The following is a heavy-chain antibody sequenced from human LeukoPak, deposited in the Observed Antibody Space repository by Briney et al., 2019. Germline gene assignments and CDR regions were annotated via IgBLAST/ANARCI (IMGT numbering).Heavy chain of an antibody. CDR3: SRQTMVRGVIIY. CDR1: GGYISSSSYY. Sequence: PSETLSLTCTVSGGYISSSSYYWGWIRQPPGRGLEWTGSIYYSGSTYYNPSLTSRVPISVDTSKTQFPLKLSFVTAADTAVYYCSRQTMVRGVIIYWGQETLVTVAS. V-gene: IGHV4-39*01. D-gene: IGHD3-10*01. J-gene: IGHJ4*02. CDR2: IYYSGST.